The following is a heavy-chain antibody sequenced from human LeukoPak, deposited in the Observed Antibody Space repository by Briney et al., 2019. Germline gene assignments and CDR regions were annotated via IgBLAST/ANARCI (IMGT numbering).Heavy chain of an antibody. V-gene: IGHV4-34*01. CDR2: INHSGST. D-gene: IGHD3-9*01. J-gene: IGHJ4*02. CDR1: GGSFSGYY. Sequence: PSETLSLTCAVYGGSFSGYYWSWIRQPPGKGLEWIGEINHSGSTNYNPSLKSRVTISVDTSKNQFSLKLSSVTAADTAVYYCATGKILTAFTFDYWGQGTLVTVSS. CDR3: ATGKILTAFTFDY.